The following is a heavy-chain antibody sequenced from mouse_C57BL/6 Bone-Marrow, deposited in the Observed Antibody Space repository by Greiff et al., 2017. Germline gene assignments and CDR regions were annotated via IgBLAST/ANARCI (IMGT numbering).Heavy chain of an antibody. CDR1: GFTFSSYA. J-gene: IGHJ3*01. V-gene: IGHV5-4*01. D-gene: IGHD2-4*01. Sequence: EVQRVESGGGLVKPGGSLKLSCAASGFTFSSYAMSWVRQTPEQRLEWVATISDGGSYTYYPDNVKGRFTISRDNSKNNLYLQMSHLKSEDTAMYYCAREDYYEGFAYWGQGTLVTVSA. CDR2: ISDGGSYT. CDR3: AREDYYEGFAY.